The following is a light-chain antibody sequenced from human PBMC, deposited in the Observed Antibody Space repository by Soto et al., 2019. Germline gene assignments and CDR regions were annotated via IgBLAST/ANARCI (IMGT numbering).Light chain of an antibody. J-gene: IGKJ1*01. CDR2: GAS. V-gene: IGKV3-20*01. CDR1: QSVSSSY. CDR3: QQYGSSWT. Sequence: ELVLTQSPGTLSLSQGERATLSCRASQSVSSSYLAWYQQKPGQAPRLLIYGASSRATGIPDRFSGSGSGTDFTLTISRLETEDFAVYYCQQYGSSWTFGQGTKVEIK.